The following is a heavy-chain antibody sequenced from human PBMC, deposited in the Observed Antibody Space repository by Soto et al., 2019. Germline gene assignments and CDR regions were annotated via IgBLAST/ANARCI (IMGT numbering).Heavy chain of an antibody. J-gene: IGHJ1*01. CDR1: GGSISSGVYY. CDR2: IFYSGST. CDR3: AIYDSSGSRGFQH. Sequence: QVQLQESCAGLVKPSQTLSLTCTVSGGSISSGVYYWSWIRQHPGKGLEWIGYIFYSGSTYYNPSLKSRVTISVDTSKSQFSLKLSSVTAADTAVYYCAIYDSSGSRGFQHWGQGTLVTVSS. D-gene: IGHD3-22*01. V-gene: IGHV4-31*03.